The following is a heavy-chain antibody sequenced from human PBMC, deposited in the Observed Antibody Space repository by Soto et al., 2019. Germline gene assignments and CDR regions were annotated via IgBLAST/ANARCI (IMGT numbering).Heavy chain of an antibody. D-gene: IGHD3-3*01. J-gene: IGHJ6*02. Sequence: GASVKVSCKASGYTFTGYYMHWVRQAPGQGLKWMGWINPNSGGTNYAQKFQGWVTMTRDTSISTAYMELSRLRSDDTAVYYCARDRAYYDFWSGYYVYYYYYGMDVWGQGTTVTVSS. V-gene: IGHV1-2*04. CDR2: INPNSGGT. CDR3: ARDRAYYDFWSGYYVYYYYYGMDV. CDR1: GYTFTGYY.